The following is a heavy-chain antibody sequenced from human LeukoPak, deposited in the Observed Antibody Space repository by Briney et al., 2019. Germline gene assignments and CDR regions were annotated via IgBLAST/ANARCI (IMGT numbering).Heavy chain of an antibody. CDR1: GGSISSYY. V-gene: IGHV4-59*01. CDR2: IYYSGST. CDR3: ASYTKSWDYDILTGYPTGDDY. Sequence: SETLSLTCTVSGGSISSYYWSWIRQPPGKGLEWIGYIYYSGSTNYNPSLKSRVTISVDTSKNQFSLKLSSVTAADTAVYYCASYTKSWDYDILTGYPTGDDYWGQGTLVTVSS. D-gene: IGHD3-9*01. J-gene: IGHJ4*02.